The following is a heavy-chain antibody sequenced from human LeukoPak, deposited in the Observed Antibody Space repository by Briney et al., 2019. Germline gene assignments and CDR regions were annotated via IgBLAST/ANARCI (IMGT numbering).Heavy chain of an antibody. D-gene: IGHD3-22*01. V-gene: IGHV1-18*01. CDR2: IGTYGGDT. CDR3: ARDLWNFYDDSGYNGDCDS. CDR1: TSR. J-gene: IGHJ5*01. Sequence: GASVKVSCKATSRISWVRQAPGQGLEWMGWIGTYGGDTNYAQKFQGRIHVNTDAPTSAVYMELRNLRSDDAAVYYCARDLWNFYDDSGYNGDCDSWGQGTLVTVSS.